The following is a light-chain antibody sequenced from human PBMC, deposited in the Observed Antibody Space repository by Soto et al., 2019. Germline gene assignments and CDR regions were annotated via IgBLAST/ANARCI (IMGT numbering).Light chain of an antibody. J-gene: IGKJ4*01. V-gene: IGKV1-5*03. Sequence: DSQMTQSPSTLAASVGDRVTITCRASQSISSWLAWYQQKPEKAPKLLIYKASLLQSGVPSRFSGSGSGTEFTLTISSLQPEDFATYYCQQYDRYPVTFGGGTKVEVK. CDR1: QSISSW. CDR2: KAS. CDR3: QQYDRYPVT.